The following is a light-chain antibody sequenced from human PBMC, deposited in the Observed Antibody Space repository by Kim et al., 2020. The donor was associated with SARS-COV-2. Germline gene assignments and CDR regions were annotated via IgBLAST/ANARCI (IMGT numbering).Light chain of an antibody. Sequence: VSPGERDTLSCRASQSVSSNLAWYQQKPGQAPRLLIYGASTRATGIPARFSGSGSGTEFTLTISSLQSEDFAVYYCQQYNNWPPWTFGQGTKLEI. CDR1: QSVSSN. V-gene: IGKV3-15*01. J-gene: IGKJ2*02. CDR2: GAS. CDR3: QQYNNWPPWT.